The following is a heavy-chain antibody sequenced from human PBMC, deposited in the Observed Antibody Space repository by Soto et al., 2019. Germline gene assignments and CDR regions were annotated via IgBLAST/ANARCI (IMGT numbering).Heavy chain of an antibody. J-gene: IGHJ4*02. V-gene: IGHV3-23*01. D-gene: IGHD3-16*02. CDR3: AKSFTQSNVWRAYRHKTPFAY. CDR2: ISGAGDTT. Sequence: EGRLLESGGGLVQXGXXLXLXXXXXXXXXXXXXXXWVRQAPGKGVEWISFISGAGDTTYYAESVKGRFIISRDNSKNTLYLQMNSLRAEDTAIYYCAKSFTQSNVWRAYRHKTPFAYWGQGALVTVTS. CDR1: XXXXXXXX.